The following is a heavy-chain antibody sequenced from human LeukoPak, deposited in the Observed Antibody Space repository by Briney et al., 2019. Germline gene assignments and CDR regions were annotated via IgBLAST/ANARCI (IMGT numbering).Heavy chain of an antibody. D-gene: IGHD4-17*01. Sequence: PSETLSLTCTVSGGSISSSSYYWGWIRQPPGKGLEWIGSIYYSGSTYYNPSLKSRVTISVDTSKNQFSLKLSSVTAADTAVYYCARQNLEDDYGDYYFDYWGQGTLVTVSS. CDR3: ARQNLEDDYGDYYFDY. J-gene: IGHJ4*02. CDR1: GGSISSSSYY. V-gene: IGHV4-39*07. CDR2: IYYSGST.